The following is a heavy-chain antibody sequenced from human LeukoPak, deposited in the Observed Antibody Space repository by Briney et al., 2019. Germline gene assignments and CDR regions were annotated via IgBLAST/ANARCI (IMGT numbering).Heavy chain of an antibody. CDR1: GGSISGSEW. Sequence: PSGTLSLTCVVSGGSISGSEWWGWVRQPPGKGLEWIGEIYHSGITNYNPSLKSRVTILVDNSKNQFSLNLRSVTAADTAVYYCARSVAGTYYYYYYGMDVWGKGTTVTVSS. CDR3: ARSVAGTYYYYYYGMDV. J-gene: IGHJ6*04. D-gene: IGHD6-19*01. V-gene: IGHV4-4*02. CDR2: IYHSGIT.